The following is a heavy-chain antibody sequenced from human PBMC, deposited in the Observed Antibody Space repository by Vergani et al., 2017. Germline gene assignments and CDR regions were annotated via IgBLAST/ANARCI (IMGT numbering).Heavy chain of an antibody. CDR1: GFTFSNSA. V-gene: IGHV3-23*01. D-gene: IGHD2-15*01. Sequence: EVQLLESGGGLVQPGGSLRLSCAASGFTFSNSAVSWVRQAPGRGLAWVSSISGPGLSTYYADSVKGRFSISRDNSKNTVFLQMHSLRAEDTAIYYCAKEGGGYCSGGTCYPDYWGQGILVTVSS. J-gene: IGHJ4*02. CDR3: AKEGGGYCSGGTCYPDY. CDR2: ISGPGLST.